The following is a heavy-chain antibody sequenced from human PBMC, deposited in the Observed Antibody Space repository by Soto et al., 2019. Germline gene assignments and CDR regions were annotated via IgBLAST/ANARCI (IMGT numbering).Heavy chain of an antibody. Sequence: PVKVSCKASGRPFSSYAISWVRQPPGQGLEWMGGIISIFGTANYAQKFQGRVTITEDESTSTAYMQLSILRSEDTAVYHCAREVGQLPDAQDNWGRGRMFT. V-gene: IGHV1-69*13. CDR2: IISIFGTA. D-gene: IGHD1-1*01. J-gene: IGHJ3*02. CDR1: GRPFSSYA. CDR3: AREVGQLPDAQDN.